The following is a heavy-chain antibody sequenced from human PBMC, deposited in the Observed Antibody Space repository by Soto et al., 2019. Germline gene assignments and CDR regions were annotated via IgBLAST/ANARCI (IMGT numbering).Heavy chain of an antibody. D-gene: IGHD2-15*01. CDR1: GGSFSGYY. J-gene: IGHJ5*02. V-gene: IGHV4-34*01. Sequence: SETLSLTCAVYGGSFSGYYWSWIRQPPGKGLEWIGEINHSGSTNYNPSLKSRVTISVDTSKNQFSLKLSSVTAADTAVYYCARGRFYIYCSGGSCYSPPHNWFDPWGQGTLVTVSS. CDR3: ARGRFYIYCSGGSCYSPPHNWFDP. CDR2: INHSGST.